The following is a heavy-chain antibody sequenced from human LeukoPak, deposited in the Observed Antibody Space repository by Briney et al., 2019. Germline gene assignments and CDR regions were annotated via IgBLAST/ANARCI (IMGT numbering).Heavy chain of an antibody. CDR2: VDPEDGET. V-gene: IGHV1-69-2*01. Sequence: ASVKVSCKVSGYTFTDYYMHWVQQAPGKGLEWMGLVDPEDGETIYAEKFQGRVTITADTSTDTAYMELSSLRSEDTAVYYCARHDYDLEWLLSPIGYWGQGTLVTVSS. CDR3: ARHDYDLEWLLSPIGY. J-gene: IGHJ4*02. CDR1: GYTFTDYY. D-gene: IGHD3-3*01.